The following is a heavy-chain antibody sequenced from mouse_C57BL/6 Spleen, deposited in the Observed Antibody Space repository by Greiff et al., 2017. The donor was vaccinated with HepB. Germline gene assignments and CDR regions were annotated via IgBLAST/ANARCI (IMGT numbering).Heavy chain of an antibody. CDR1: GYTFTSYW. CDR3: ARCYYGNTWFAY. CDR2: IDPSDSYT. D-gene: IGHD2-1*01. J-gene: IGHJ3*01. Sequence: QVQLQQSGAELVMPGASVKLSCKASGYTFTSYWMHWVKQRPGQGLEWIGEIDPSDSYTNYNQKFKGKSTLTVDKSSSTAYMQLSSLTSEDAAVYYCARCYYGNTWFAYWGQGTLVTVSA. V-gene: IGHV1-69*01.